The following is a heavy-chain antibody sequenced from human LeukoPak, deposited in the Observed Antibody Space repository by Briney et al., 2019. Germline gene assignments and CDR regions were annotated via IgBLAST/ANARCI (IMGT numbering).Heavy chain of an antibody. V-gene: IGHV1-69*05. J-gene: IGHJ3*02. D-gene: IGHD3-22*01. Sequence: ASVKVSCKASGYTFTSYAMNWVRQAPGQGLEWMGGIIPIFGTANYAQKFQGRVTITTDESTSTAYMELSSLRSEDTAVYYCARGAVPYYYDRGAFDIWGQGTMVTVSS. CDR2: IIPIFGTA. CDR3: ARGAVPYYYDRGAFDI. CDR1: GYTFTSYA.